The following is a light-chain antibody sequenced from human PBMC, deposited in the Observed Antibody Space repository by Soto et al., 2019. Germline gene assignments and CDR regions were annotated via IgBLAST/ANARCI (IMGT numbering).Light chain of an antibody. CDR1: QSVDSY. CDR2: GTS. J-gene: IGKJ5*01. CDR3: QQYATSPTT. Sequence: EMVLTQSPDTLSLSPGERATVSCRASQSVDSYLAWYQIKPGQAPRLPMYGTSSRGTGTPGRFSGSGSGTDFTLSISKVEPEDCAGYCCQQYATSPTTFGQGSRLDSK. V-gene: IGKV3-20*01.